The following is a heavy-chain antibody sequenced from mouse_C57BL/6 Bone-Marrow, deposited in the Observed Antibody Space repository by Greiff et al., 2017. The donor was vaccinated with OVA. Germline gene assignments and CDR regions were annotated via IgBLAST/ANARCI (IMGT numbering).Heavy chain of an antibody. CDR3: ARLWYGSYWYFDV. CDR1: GYPFTSYW. V-gene: IGHV1-72*01. D-gene: IGHD1-1*01. J-gene: IGHJ1*03. Sequence: QVQLQQPGAELVKPGASVKLSCKASGYPFTSYWLHWVKQRPGRGLGWIGRLDPNSGGPKYNEKFKSKATLTVDKPSSTAYMQLSSLTSEDSAVYYCARLWYGSYWYFDVWGTGTTVTVSS. CDR2: LDPNSGGP.